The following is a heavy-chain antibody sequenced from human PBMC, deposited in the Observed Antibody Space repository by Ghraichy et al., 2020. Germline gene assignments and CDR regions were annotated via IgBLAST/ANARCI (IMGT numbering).Heavy chain of an antibody. D-gene: IGHD3-22*01. Sequence: SETLSLTCTVSGGSISSGGYYWSWIRQHPGKGLEWIGYIYYSGSTYYNPSLKSRVTISVDTSKNQFSLKLSSVTAADTAVYYCARKGDYYDSTYDYWGQGTLVTVSS. J-gene: IGHJ4*02. V-gene: IGHV4-31*03. CDR3: ARKGDYYDSTYDY. CDR2: IYYSGST. CDR1: GGSISSGGYY.